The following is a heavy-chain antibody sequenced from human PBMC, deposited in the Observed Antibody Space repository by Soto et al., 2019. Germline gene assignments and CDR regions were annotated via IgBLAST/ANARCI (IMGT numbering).Heavy chain of an antibody. CDR1: GLTFSSYA. Sequence: GGSLRLSCAASGLTFSSYAMIWVRQAPGKGLEWVSAISGSGGSTYYADSVKGRFTISRDNSKNTLYLQMNSLRAEDTAVYYCAKSGETQWLREYYFDYWGQGTLVTVSS. CDR3: AKSGETQWLREYYFDY. CDR2: ISGSGGST. D-gene: IGHD6-19*01. V-gene: IGHV3-23*01. J-gene: IGHJ4*02.